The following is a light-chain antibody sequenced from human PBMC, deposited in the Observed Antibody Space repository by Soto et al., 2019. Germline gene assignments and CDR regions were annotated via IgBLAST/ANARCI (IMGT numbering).Light chain of an antibody. Sequence: DVALTQSPLSLPVTLGQPASISCRSNESLIYTDGDAYLSWFHQRPGQSPRRLIYKVSNRDSGAPDRFSGGGSGSHFTLKITRVQAGDIGIYYCMQATHWPITFGQGTRLEIK. CDR2: KVS. CDR3: MQATHWPIT. V-gene: IGKV2-30*01. J-gene: IGKJ5*01. CDR1: ESLIYTDGDAY.